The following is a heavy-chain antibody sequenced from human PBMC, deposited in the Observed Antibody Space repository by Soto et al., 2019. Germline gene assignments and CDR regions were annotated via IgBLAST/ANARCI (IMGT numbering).Heavy chain of an antibody. CDR2: IYYSGST. D-gene: IGHD3-10*01. CDR1: GGSISSSSYY. J-gene: IGHJ4*02. V-gene: IGHV4-30-4*08. CDR3: ASRKSSPYFDY. Sequence: PAETLSLTCTVSGGSISSSSYYWGWLRQPPGKGLEWIGNIYYSGSTYYNPSLKSRVTISIDTSKNQFSLKLSSVTAADTAVYYCASRKSSPYFDYWGQGTLVTVSS.